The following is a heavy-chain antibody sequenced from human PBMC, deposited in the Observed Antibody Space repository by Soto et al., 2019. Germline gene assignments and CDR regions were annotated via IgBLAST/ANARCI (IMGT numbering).Heavy chain of an antibody. J-gene: IGHJ5*01. V-gene: IGHV4-34*01. CDR2: INYSGST. D-gene: IGHD5-12*01. CDR3: ARGVKRKAQNIVATPCFDS. Sequence: PSETLSLTCAVYGGSFTGYYWSWIRQSPGKGLEWIGEINYSGSTNYNPSLESRVTMSVDRSKNQFSLTLSSLTAADTAVFYCARGVKRKAQNIVATPCFDSWYQGTPVTVS. CDR1: GGSFTGYY.